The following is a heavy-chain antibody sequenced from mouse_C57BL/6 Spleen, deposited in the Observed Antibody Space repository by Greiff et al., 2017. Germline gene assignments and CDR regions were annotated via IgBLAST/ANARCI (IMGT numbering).Heavy chain of an antibody. CDR2: ISSGGDYI. Sequence: DVQLVESGEGLVKPGGSLKLSCAASGFTFSSYAMSWVRQTPEKRLEWVAYISSGGDYIYYADTVKGRFTISRDNARNTLYLQMSNLKSEDTAMYYCTRNHSNYAMDYWGQGTSVTVSS. J-gene: IGHJ4*01. CDR3: TRNHSNYAMDY. V-gene: IGHV5-9-1*02. D-gene: IGHD3-1*01. CDR1: GFTFSSYA.